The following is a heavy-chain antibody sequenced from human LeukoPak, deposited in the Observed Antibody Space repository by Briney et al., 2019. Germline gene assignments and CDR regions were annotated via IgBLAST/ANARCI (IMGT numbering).Heavy chain of an antibody. D-gene: IGHD6-6*01. CDR2: INHSGST. Sequence: SETLSLTCAVYGGSFSGYYWSWIRQPPGKGLEWIGEINHSGSTNYNPSLKSRVTISVDKSKNQFSLKLSSVTAVDTAVYYCARRAARDFDYWGQGTLVTVSS. CDR1: GGSFSGYY. CDR3: ARRAARDFDY. J-gene: IGHJ4*02. V-gene: IGHV4-34*01.